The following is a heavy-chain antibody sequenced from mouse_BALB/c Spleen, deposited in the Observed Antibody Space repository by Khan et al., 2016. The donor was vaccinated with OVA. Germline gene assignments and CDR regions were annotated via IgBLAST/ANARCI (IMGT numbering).Heavy chain of an antibody. Sequence: QLEESGPGLVKPSQSLSLTCTVTGYSITSGYGWNWIRQFPGNKVEWMGYISYSGSTNSNPSLTDRISITRDTSKNQVFLQLKSVTTEDTATYYCARTARIKYWGQGTTLTVSS. CDR1: GYSITSGYG. D-gene: IGHD1-2*01. J-gene: IGHJ2*01. V-gene: IGHV3-2*02. CDR3: ARTARIKY. CDR2: ISYSGST.